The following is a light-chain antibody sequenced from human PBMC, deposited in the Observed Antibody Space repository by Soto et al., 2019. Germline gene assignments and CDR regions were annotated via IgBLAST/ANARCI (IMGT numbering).Light chain of an antibody. J-gene: IGKJ4*01. CDR1: QSVSSN. CDR3: QQCNNWPLT. Sequence: EIVMTQSPATLSVSPGERATLSCRASQSVSSNLAWYQQKPGQAPRLLIYGASTRATDIPARFSGSGSGTEFTLTISSLQSEEFAVYYCQQCNNWPLTFGGGTKVEIK. V-gene: IGKV3-15*01. CDR2: GAS.